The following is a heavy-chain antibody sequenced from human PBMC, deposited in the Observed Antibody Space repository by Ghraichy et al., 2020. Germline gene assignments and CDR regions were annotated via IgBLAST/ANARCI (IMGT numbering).Heavy chain of an antibody. Sequence: GESLNISCAASGFTFSDYYMSWIRQAPGKGLEWVSYISSSGSTIYYADSVKGRFTISRDNAKNSVYLQMNSLRAEDTAVYFCARAVTTVTTSGGGYWGQGTLVTVSS. D-gene: IGHD4-17*01. V-gene: IGHV3-11*01. CDR1: GFTFSDYY. CDR2: ISSSGSTI. J-gene: IGHJ4*02. CDR3: ARAVTTVTTSGGGY.